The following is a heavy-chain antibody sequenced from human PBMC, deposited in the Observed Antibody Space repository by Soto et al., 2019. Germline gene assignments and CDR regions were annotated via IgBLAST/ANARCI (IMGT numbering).Heavy chain of an antibody. CDR3: ARVGDTAMVNYYYYYGMDV. CDR2: IYYSGST. Sequence: TSETLSLTCAVYGGSISSGGYYWSWIRQHPGKGLEWIGYIYYSGSTYYNPSLKSRVTISVDTSKNQFSLKLSSVTAADTAVYYCARVGDTAMVNYYYYYGMDVWAQGTTVTVSS. D-gene: IGHD5-18*01. V-gene: IGHV4-31*11. CDR1: GGSISSGGYY. J-gene: IGHJ6*02.